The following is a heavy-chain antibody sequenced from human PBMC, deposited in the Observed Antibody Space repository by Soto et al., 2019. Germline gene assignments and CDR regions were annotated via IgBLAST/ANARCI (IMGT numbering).Heavy chain of an antibody. CDR2: ISYDGSNK. CDR1: GFTFSSYG. J-gene: IGHJ6*02. V-gene: IGHV3-30*18. CDR3: AKKRDGYNSYYYYGMDV. Sequence: PGGSLRLSCAASGFTFSSYGMHWVRQAPGKGLGWVAVISYDGSNKYYADSVKGRFTISRDNSKNTLYLQMNSLRAEDMAVYYCAKKRDGYNSYYYYGMDVWGQGTTVTVSS. D-gene: IGHD5-12*01.